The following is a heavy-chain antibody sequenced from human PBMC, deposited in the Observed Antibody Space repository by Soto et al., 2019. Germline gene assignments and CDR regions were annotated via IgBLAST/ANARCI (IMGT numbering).Heavy chain of an antibody. D-gene: IGHD1-26*01. V-gene: IGHV4-34*01. J-gene: IGHJ2*01. CDR1: GGSSSGYY. CDR3: AGGISGSHYFWYFDL. Sequence: QVQLQPWGAGLLKPSETLSLTCAVYGGSSSGYYWSWIRQPPGKGLEWNWEIHHSGSTNYNPYIKSRVTISVDTSKQQFSLKLRSVTVAYTAVYYCAGGISGSHYFWYFDLWGRGTLVTVSS. CDR2: IHHSGST.